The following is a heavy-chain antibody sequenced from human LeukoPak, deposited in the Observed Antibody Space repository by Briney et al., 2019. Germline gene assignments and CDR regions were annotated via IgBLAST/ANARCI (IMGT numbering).Heavy chain of an antibody. CDR3: ARGSTYYDSSGQVPFDY. D-gene: IGHD3-22*01. CDR2: ISISSSTI. Sequence: PGGSLRLSCVASGLTVSTYSMNWVRQAPGKGLEWVSYISISSSTIYYADSVKGRFTISRDNAKNSLYLQMNSLRAEDTAVYYCARGSTYYDSSGQVPFDYWGQGTLVTVSS. CDR1: GLTVSTYS. J-gene: IGHJ4*02. V-gene: IGHV3-48*01.